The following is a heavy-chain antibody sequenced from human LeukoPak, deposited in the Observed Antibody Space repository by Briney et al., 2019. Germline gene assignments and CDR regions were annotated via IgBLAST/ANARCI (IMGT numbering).Heavy chain of an antibody. V-gene: IGHV1-69*13. J-gene: IGHJ4*02. CDR2: TIPIFGTA. CDR3: ARVPGIAAAGTPYFDY. D-gene: IGHD6-13*01. Sequence: ASVKVSCKASGGTFSSYAISWVRQAPGQGLEWMGGTIPIFGTANYAQKFQGRVTITADESTSTAYMELSSLRSEDTAVYYCARVPGIAAAGTPYFDYWGQGTLVTVSS. CDR1: GGTFSSYA.